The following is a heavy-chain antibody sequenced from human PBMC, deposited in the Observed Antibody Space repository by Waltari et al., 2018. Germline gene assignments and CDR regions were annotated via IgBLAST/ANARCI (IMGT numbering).Heavy chain of an antibody. V-gene: IGHV3-23*01. CDR3: VRVVAY. D-gene: IGHD2-2*01. CDR1: GITFRSYA. CDR2: ISGSGCST. J-gene: IGHJ4*02. Sequence: EVQLLESGGGLVQPGGSLRLSCAASGITFRSYAMSWVRQTPGKGLYRVSAISGSGCSTDYADSVKGRFTISRDHCKNTLYMQMNSLRAEDTAVYYCVRVVAYWGQGTLVTVSS.